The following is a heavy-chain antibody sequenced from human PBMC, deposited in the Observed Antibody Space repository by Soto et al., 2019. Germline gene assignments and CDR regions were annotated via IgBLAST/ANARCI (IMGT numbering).Heavy chain of an antibody. CDR2: MNPNSGNT. V-gene: IGHV1-8*01. J-gene: IGHJ6*03. D-gene: IGHD3-3*01. CDR1: GYTFTSYD. Sequence: GASVKVSCKASGYTFTSYDINWVRQATGQGLEWMGWMNPNSGNTGYAQKFQGRVTMTRNTSISTAYMELSSLRSEDTAVYYCARGPSDYDFRSGYYGYMDVWGKGTTVTVSS. CDR3: ARGPSDYDFRSGYYGYMDV.